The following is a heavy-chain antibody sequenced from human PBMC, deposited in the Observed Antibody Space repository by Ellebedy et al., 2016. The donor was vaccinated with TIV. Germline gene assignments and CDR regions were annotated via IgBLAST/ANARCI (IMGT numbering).Heavy chain of an antibody. V-gene: IGHV1-18*01. Sequence: AASVKVSCKASGGTFSSYAISWVRQAPGQGLEWMGWISAYNGNTNYAQKLQGRVTMTTDTSTSTAYMELRSLRSDDTAVYYCARDIGGSYSGGFDYWGQGTLVTVSS. J-gene: IGHJ4*02. D-gene: IGHD1-26*01. CDR3: ARDIGGSYSGGFDY. CDR2: ISAYNGNT. CDR1: GGTFSSYA.